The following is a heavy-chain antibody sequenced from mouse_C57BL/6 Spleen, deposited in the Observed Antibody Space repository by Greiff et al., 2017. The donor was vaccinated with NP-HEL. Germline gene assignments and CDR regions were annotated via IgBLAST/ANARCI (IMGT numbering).Heavy chain of an antibody. J-gene: IGHJ1*03. Sequence: VKLQQPGAELVKPGASVKMSCKASGYTFTSYWITWVKQRPGQGLEWIGDIYPGSGSTNYNEKFKSKATLTVDTSSSTAYMQLSSLTSEDSAVYYCARSPIYYGNYDWYFDVWGTGTTVTVSS. V-gene: IGHV1-55*01. CDR1: GYTFTSYW. CDR2: IYPGSGST. D-gene: IGHD2-1*01. CDR3: ARSPIYYGNYDWYFDV.